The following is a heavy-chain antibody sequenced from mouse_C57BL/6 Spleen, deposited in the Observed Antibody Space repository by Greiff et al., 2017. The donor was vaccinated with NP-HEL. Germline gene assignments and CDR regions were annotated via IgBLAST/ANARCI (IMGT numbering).Heavy chain of an antibody. J-gene: IGHJ2*01. CDR3: VRQGGDGYYFDY. CDR2: IRSKSNNYAT. D-gene: IGHD2-3*01. Sequence: EVQRVESGGGLVQPKGSLKLSCAASGFSFNTYAMNWVRQAPGKGLEWVARIRSKSNNYATYYADSVKDRFTISRDDSESMLYLQMNNLKTEDTAMYYCVRQGGDGYYFDYWGQGTTLTVSS. V-gene: IGHV10-1*01. CDR1: GFSFNTYA.